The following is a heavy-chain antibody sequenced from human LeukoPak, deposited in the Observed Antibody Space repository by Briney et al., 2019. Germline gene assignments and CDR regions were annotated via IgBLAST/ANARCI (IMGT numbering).Heavy chain of an antibody. CDR3: AVGYCSGGSCYSDAFDI. Sequence: ASVKVSCKASGYTFTSYYMHWVRQAPGQGLEWMGIINPSGGSTSYAQKFQGRVTMTRDTSTSTVYMELSSLRSEDTAVYYCAVGYCSGGSCYSDAFDIWGQGTMVTVSS. D-gene: IGHD2-15*01. J-gene: IGHJ3*02. CDR2: INPSGGST. V-gene: IGHV1-46*01. CDR1: GYTFTSYY.